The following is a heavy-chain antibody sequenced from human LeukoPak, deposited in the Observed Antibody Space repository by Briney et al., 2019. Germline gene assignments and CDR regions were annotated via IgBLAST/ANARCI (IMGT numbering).Heavy chain of an antibody. Sequence: PGGSLRLSCAASGFTFSSYAMHWVRQAPGKGLEYVSAISSNGGSTYYANSVKGRFTISRDNSKNTLYLQMGSLRAEDVAVYYCARDRGGATDYWGQGTLVTVSS. CDR2: ISSNGGST. V-gene: IGHV3-64*01. CDR1: GFTFSSYA. J-gene: IGHJ4*02. CDR3: ARDRGGATDY. D-gene: IGHD1-26*01.